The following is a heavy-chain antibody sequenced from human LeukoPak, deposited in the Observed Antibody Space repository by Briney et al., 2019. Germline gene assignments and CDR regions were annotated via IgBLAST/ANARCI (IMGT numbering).Heavy chain of an antibody. CDR1: GFTVSSND. CDR3: ARVVDHDYGDYYLDY. Sequence: GGTLKLSCAASGFTVSSNDMSWVRQAPGKGLECISVIYSGGSTDYADSVKGRLTISRNNSKNTLYLQMNSLRAEDTAVYYCARVVDHDYGDYYLDYWGQGTLVTVSS. D-gene: IGHD4-17*01. CDR2: IYSGGST. J-gene: IGHJ4*02. V-gene: IGHV3-53*01.